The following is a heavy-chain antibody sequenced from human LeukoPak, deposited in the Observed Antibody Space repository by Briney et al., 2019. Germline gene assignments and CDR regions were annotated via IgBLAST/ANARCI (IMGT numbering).Heavy chain of an antibody. V-gene: IGHV3-30-3*01. D-gene: IGHD3-10*01. CDR1: GFTFSNAW. CDR3: ASRTNSGPPF. J-gene: IGHJ1*01. Sequence: PGGSLRLSCAASGFTFSNAWMSWVRQAPGKGQEWVALISYDGSNRYYADSVKGRFTISRDNSKNTMSLQMNSLRREDTAVYYCASRTNSGPPFWGQGTLVTVSS. CDR2: ISYDGSNR.